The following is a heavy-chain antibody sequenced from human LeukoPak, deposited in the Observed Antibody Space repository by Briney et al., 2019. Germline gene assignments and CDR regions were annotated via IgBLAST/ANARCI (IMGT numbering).Heavy chain of an antibody. D-gene: IGHD6-13*01. J-gene: IGHJ5*02. CDR1: GGSISSYY. V-gene: IGHV4-59*01. Sequence: SETLSPTCTVSGGSISSYYWSWIRQPPGKGLEWIGYIYYSGSTNYNPSLKSRVTISVDTSKNQFSLKLSSVTAADTAVYYCASLSGIAAAPGWFDPWGQGTLVTVSS. CDR3: ASLSGIAAAPGWFDP. CDR2: IYYSGST.